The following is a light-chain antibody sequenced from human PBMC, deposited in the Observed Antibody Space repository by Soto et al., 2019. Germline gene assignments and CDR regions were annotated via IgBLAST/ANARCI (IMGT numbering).Light chain of an antibody. J-gene: IGKJ3*01. V-gene: IGKV1-8*01. CDR3: QQSYSTPDT. CDR1: QGISSY. CDR2: AAS. Sequence: AIRMTQSPSSLSASTGDRVTITCRASQGISSYLAWYQQKPGKAPKLLIYAASTLQSGVPSRFSGSGSGTDFTLTISCLQSEDFATYYCQQSYSTPDTFGPGTKVDIK.